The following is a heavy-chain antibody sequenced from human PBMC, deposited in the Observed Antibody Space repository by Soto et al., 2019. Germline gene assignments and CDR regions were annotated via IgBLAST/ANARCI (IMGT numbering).Heavy chain of an antibody. CDR2: MNPNSGNT. CDR3: ARGFEDFGVVTAFRRYYYMDV. Sequence: GASVKVSCKASGYTFTSYDINWVRQATGQGLEWMGWMNPNSGNTGYAQKFQGRVTMTRNTSISTAYMELSSLRSEDTAVYYCARGFEDFGVVTAFRRYYYMDVWGKGTTVTVSS. J-gene: IGHJ6*03. CDR1: GYTFTSYD. D-gene: IGHD3-3*01. V-gene: IGHV1-8*01.